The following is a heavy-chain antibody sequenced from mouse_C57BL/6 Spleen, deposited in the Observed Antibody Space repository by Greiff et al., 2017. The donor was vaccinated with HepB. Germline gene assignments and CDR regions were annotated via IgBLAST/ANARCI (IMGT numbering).Heavy chain of an antibody. J-gene: IGHJ4*01. CDR2: IYPSDSET. CDR1: GYTFTSYW. V-gene: IGHV1-61*01. D-gene: IGHD1-1*01. Sequence: QVQLQQPGAELVRPGSSVKLSRKASGYTFTSYWMDWVKQRPGQGLEWIGNIYPSDSETHYNQKFKDKATLTVDKSSSTAYMQLSSLTSEDSAVYYCARGGSSPYYYAMDYWGQGTSVTVSS. CDR3: ARGGSSPYYYAMDY.